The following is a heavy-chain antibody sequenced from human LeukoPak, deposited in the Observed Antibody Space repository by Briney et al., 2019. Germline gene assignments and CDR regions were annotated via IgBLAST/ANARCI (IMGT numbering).Heavy chain of an antibody. V-gene: IGHV1-46*01. D-gene: IGHD1-7*01. CDR3: ARESTLGLTGTGIYMDV. CDR2: INPIGGST. J-gene: IGHJ6*03. Sequence: GASVKVSCKASGYTFTSYYMHWVRQAPGQGLEWMGIINPIGGSTSYAQKFQGRVTMTRDMSTSTVYMELSSLRSDDTAVYYCARESTLGLTGTGIYMDVWGKGTTVTVSS. CDR1: GYTFTSYY.